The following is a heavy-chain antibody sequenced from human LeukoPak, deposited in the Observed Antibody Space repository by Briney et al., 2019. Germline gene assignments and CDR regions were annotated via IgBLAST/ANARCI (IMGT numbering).Heavy chain of an antibody. V-gene: IGHV4-4*09. D-gene: IGHD4-17*01. CDR1: GGSISSYY. CDR3: ARHGAYYGDANWFDP. J-gene: IGHJ5*02. CDR2: IYTSGST. Sequence: SETLSLTGSGSGGSISSYYWSWIRQPPGKGLGWIGYIYTSGSTNYNPSLKSRVTISVDTSKNQFSLKLSSVTAADTAVYYCARHGAYYGDANWFDPWGQGTLVTVSS.